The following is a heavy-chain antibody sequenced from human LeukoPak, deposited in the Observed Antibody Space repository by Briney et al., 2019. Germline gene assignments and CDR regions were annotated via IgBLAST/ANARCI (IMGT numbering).Heavy chain of an antibody. J-gene: IGHJ5*02. CDR3: ARLKRGFLEWLT. CDR1: GGSISSGDYY. D-gene: IGHD3-3*01. V-gene: IGHV4-30-4*01. CDR2: IYYSGST. Sequence: PSQTLSLTCTVSGGSISSGDYYWSWIRQPPGKGLEWIGYIYYSGSTYYNPSLKSRVTISVDTSKNQFSLKLSSVTAADTAVYYCARLKRGFLEWLTWGQGTLVTVSS.